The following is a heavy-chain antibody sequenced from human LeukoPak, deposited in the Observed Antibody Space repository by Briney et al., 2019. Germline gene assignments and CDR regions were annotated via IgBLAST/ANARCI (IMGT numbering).Heavy chain of an antibody. J-gene: IGHJ4*02. CDR3: AKTYSGYSHFDY. CDR1: GFTFSSYG. CDR2: ISGSGCST. D-gene: IGHD5-12*01. Sequence: GGSLRLSCAASGFTFSSYGMSWVRQAPGKGLEGVSVISGSGCSTYYADSVKGRFTISRDNSKNTLFLQMNSLRAEDTAVYYCAKTYSGYSHFDYWGQGTLVTVSS. V-gene: IGHV3-23*01.